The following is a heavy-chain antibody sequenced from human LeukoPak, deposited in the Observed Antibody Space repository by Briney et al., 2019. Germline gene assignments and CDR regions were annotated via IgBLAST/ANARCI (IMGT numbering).Heavy chain of an antibody. Sequence: SETLFLTCTVSGGSISSYYWSWIRQPPGKGLEWIGYIYYSGSTNYNPSLKSRVTISVDTSKNQFSLKLSSVTAADTAVYYCARVITMTKRRGYYFDYWGQGTLVTVSS. CDR1: GGSISSYY. J-gene: IGHJ4*02. CDR3: ARVITMTKRRGYYFDY. V-gene: IGHV4-59*01. D-gene: IGHD3-22*01. CDR2: IYYSGST.